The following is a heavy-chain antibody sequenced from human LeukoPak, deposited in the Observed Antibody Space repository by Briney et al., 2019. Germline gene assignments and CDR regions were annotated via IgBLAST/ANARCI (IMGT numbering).Heavy chain of an antibody. CDR2: ITGSGGST. V-gene: IGHV3-23*01. D-gene: IGHD3-3*01. CDR1: GFTFSSYA. Sequence: PGGSLRLSCAASGFTFSSYAMSWVRQAPGKGLEWVSAITGSGGSTYYADSVKGRFTISRDNSKNTLYLQMNSLRAEDTAVYYCAKDLAIFGVVRYYFDYWGQGTLVTVSS. J-gene: IGHJ4*02. CDR3: AKDLAIFGVVRYYFDY.